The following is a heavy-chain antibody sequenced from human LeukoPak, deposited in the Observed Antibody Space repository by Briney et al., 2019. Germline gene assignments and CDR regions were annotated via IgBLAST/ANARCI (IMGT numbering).Heavy chain of an antibody. J-gene: IGHJ4*02. CDR2: INPNSGGT. Sequence: GASVTVSCKASGYTFTGYYMHWVRQAPGQGLEWMGWINPNSGGTNYAQKFQGRVTMTRDTSISTAYMELSRLRSDDTAVYYCARSLNYCSSTSCQVYWGQGTLVTVSS. D-gene: IGHD2-2*01. V-gene: IGHV1-2*02. CDR3: ARSLNYCSSTSCQVY. CDR1: GYTFTGYY.